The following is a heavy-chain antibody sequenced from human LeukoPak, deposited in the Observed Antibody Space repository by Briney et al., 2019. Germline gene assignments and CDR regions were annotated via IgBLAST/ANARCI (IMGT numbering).Heavy chain of an antibody. CDR2: IYYSGST. Sequence: SGTLSLTCAVSGGSISSYYWSWIRQPPGKGLEWIGYIYYSGSTNYNPSLKSRVTISVDTSRNHFSLKLSSVTAADTAVYYCARQAGYYGSGSYFDYWGQGTLVTVSS. CDR3: ARQAGYYGSGSYFDY. CDR1: GGSISSYY. D-gene: IGHD3-10*01. J-gene: IGHJ4*02. V-gene: IGHV4-59*08.